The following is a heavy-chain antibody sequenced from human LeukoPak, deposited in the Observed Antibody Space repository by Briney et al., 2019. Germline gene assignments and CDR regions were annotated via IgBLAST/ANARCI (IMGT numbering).Heavy chain of an antibody. V-gene: IGHV4-59*01. CDR2: IYYSGST. CDR3: ATYDYGSGNWFDP. Sequence: SETLSLTCTVSGGSMSSYYWSWIRQPPGKGLEWIGYIYYSGSTNYNPSLKSRVTISVDTSKNQFSLKLSSVTAADTAVYYCATYDYGSGNWFDPWDQGTLVTVSS. J-gene: IGHJ5*02. D-gene: IGHD3-10*01. CDR1: GGSMSSYY.